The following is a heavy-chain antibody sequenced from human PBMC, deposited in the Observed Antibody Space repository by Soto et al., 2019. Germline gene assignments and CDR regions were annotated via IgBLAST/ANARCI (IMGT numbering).Heavy chain of an antibody. J-gene: IGHJ5*02. V-gene: IGHV3-23*01. Sequence: EVQLLESGGGLVQPGGSLRLSCAASGFTFSNSGMSWVRQAPGKGLEWVSGISGGAGTTYYAESVKGRFTISRDNSKKTLYLQMHSLRAEGPAVYYCVSLGWNIPAFGSWGQGTLVTVSS. D-gene: IGHD1-1*01. CDR1: GFTFSNSG. CDR3: VSLGWNIPAFGS. CDR2: ISGGAGTT.